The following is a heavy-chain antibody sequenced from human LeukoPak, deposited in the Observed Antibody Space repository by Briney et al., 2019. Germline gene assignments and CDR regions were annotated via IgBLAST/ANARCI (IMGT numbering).Heavy chain of an antibody. J-gene: IGHJ4*02. CDR3: GRVKESTYYYGSGSYKRWSKFDY. V-gene: IGHV4-59*11. D-gene: IGHD3-10*01. CDR1: GGSISRQY. CDR2: IFFGGST. Sequence: PSEALSLTCTVSGGSISRQYWRWLRQPPGKGLEWIGYIFFGGSTNSKPSLKSRVTLSVDTSKHPFSLNLSSVTAADTPVYYCGRVKESTYYYGSGSYKRWSKFDYWGQGTLVTVSS.